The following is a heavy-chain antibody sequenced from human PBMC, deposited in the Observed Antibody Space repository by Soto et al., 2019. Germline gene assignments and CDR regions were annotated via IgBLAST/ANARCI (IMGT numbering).Heavy chain of an antibody. V-gene: IGHV4-61*01. CDR1: GGSVSSGSYY. J-gene: IGHJ6*02. CDR3: ARDLGVDDKTLYYYYGMEV. D-gene: IGHD3-3*01. CDR2: IYYSGST. Sequence: PSETLSLTCTVSGGSVSSGSYYWSWIRQPPGKGLEWIGYIYYSGSTNYNPSLKSRVTISVDTSKNQFSLKLGSVTAADTAVYYCARDLGVDDKTLYYYYGMEVWGQGTTVNVSS.